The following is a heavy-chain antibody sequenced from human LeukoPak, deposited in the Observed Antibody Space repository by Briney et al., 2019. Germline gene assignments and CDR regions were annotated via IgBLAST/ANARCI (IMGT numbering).Heavy chain of an antibody. Sequence: VKPSQTLSLTCTVSGGSISSGGYYWSWIRQHPGKGLEWIGYIYYSGSTYYNPSLKSRVTISVDTSKNQFSPKLSSVTAADTAVYYCARLVPYYYDSSGYYFDYWGQGTLVTVSS. CDR2: IYYSGST. CDR1: GGSISSGGYY. D-gene: IGHD3-22*01. CDR3: ARLVPYYYDSSGYYFDY. J-gene: IGHJ4*02. V-gene: IGHV4-31*03.